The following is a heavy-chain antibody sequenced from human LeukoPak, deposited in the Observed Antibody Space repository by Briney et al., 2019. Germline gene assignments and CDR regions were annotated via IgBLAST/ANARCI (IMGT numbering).Heavy chain of an antibody. V-gene: IGHV3-30*18. CDR2: ISYDGTKK. CDR1: GFTFSNFG. D-gene: IGHD3-10*01. Sequence: GRSLRLSCAASGFTFSNFGMHWVRQAPGKGLEWVALISYDGTKKYYADSVQGRVTLSRDNSKNTLYLQMNSLRVEDTAVYYCAKTQWFGDLSGAFHIWGQGTMVTVSS. CDR3: AKTQWFGDLSGAFHI. J-gene: IGHJ3*02.